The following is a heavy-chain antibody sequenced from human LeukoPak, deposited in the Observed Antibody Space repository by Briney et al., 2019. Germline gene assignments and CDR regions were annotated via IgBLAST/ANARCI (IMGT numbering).Heavy chain of an antibody. CDR3: AAGKGFGVVIIDY. Sequence: SETLSLTCTVSGGSISSSSYYWGWIRQPPGKGLEWIGSIYYSGSPNYNPSLKSRVTISVDTSKNQSSLKLSSVTAADTAVYYCAAGKGFGVVIIDYSGQGTLVTVSS. D-gene: IGHD3-3*01. CDR1: GGSISSSSYY. CDR2: IYYSGSP. J-gene: IGHJ4*02. V-gene: IGHV4-39*07.